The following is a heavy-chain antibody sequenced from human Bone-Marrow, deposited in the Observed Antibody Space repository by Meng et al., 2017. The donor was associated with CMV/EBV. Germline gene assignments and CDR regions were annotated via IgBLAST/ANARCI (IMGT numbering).Heavy chain of an antibody. CDR3: AKRVVPAAIIGWGWFDP. CDR1: GFTFSDYY. CDR2: ISSSGSTI. Sequence: GGSLRLSCAASGFTFSDYYMSWIRQAPGKGLEWVSYISSSGSTIYYADSVKGRFTISRDNAKNSLYLQMNSLRAEDTAVYYCAKRVVPAAIIGWGWFDPWGQGTLVTVSS. J-gene: IGHJ5*02. D-gene: IGHD2-2*02. V-gene: IGHV3-11*04.